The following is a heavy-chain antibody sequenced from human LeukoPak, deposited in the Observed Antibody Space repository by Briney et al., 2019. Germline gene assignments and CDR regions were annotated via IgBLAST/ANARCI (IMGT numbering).Heavy chain of an antibody. J-gene: IGHJ3*02. Sequence: PGGSLRLSCAASGFTFSSFTMSWVRQAPGKGLEWVSAMSGSGRSTYYADSVKGRFTIPRDNSKNTLYLQMNSLRAEDTAIYYCARSFGYGVDAFDIWGQGTMVTVSS. V-gene: IGHV3-23*01. CDR2: MSGSGRST. D-gene: IGHD5-18*01. CDR3: ARSFGYGVDAFDI. CDR1: GFTFSSFT.